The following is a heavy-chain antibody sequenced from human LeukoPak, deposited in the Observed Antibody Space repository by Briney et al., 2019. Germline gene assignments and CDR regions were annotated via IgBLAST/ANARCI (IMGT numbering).Heavy chain of an antibody. CDR1: GGTFSRYA. CDR3: ARSPYYDFWSGPPSYGMDV. V-gene: IGHV1-69*04. CDR2: IIPILGIA. D-gene: IGHD3-3*01. Sequence: SVKVSCKPSGGTFSRYAISWVRQAPGQGLEWMGRIIPILGIANYAQKFQGRVTITADKSTSPAYMELSSLRSEDTAVYYCARSPYYDFWSGPPSYGMDVWGQGTTVTVSS. J-gene: IGHJ6*02.